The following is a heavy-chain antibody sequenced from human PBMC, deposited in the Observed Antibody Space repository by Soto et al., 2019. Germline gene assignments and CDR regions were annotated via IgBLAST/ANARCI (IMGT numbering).Heavy chain of an antibody. J-gene: IGHJ4*02. D-gene: IGHD5-18*01. CDR3: ARATGYSYGDY. V-gene: IGHV3-11*06. CDR1: GFTFSDYY. CDR2: ISSSSSYT. Sequence: GGSLRLSCAASGFTFSDYYMSWIRQAPGKGLEWVSYISSSSSYTNYADSVKGRFTISRDNAKNSLYLQMNSLRAEDTAVYYRARATGYSYGDYWGQGTLVTVSS.